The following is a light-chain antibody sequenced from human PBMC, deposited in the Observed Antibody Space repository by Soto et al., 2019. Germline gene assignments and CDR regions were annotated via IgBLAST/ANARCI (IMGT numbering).Light chain of an antibody. CDR2: GNS. CDR1: SSNIGAGYD. V-gene: IGLV1-40*01. Sequence: VLTQPPSVFGAPGQRGTISCTGSSSNIGAGYDVHWYQQLPGTAPKLLIYGNSNRPSGVPDRFSGSKSGTSASLAITGLQAEDEADYYCQSYDSSLSVFGTGTKVTVL. J-gene: IGLJ1*01. CDR3: QSYDSSLSV.